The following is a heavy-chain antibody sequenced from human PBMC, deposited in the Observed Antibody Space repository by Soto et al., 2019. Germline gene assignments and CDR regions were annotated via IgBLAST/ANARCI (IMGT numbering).Heavy chain of an antibody. CDR3: ARDGATQMWRPWYFDL. V-gene: IGHV3-30-3*01. CDR1: GFTFSNYA. CDR2: VSYDGTNK. D-gene: IGHD2-21*01. Sequence: QVQLVESGGGVVQPGRSLRLSCAASGFTFSNYAMHWVRQAPGKGLEWVAIVSYDGTNKYYADSVKGRFTISRDNAEKTLYLQMISLRAEDTAVEYCARDGATQMWRPWYFDLWGRGTLVTVSS. J-gene: IGHJ2*01.